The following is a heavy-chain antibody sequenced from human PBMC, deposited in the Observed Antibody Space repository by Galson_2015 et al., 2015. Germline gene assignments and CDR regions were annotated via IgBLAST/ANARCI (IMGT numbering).Heavy chain of an antibody. CDR2: ISGSGGST. CDR1: GFTFSSYG. Sequence: SLRLSCAAPGFTFSSYGMSWVRQAPGKGLEWVSAISGSGGSTYYADSVKGRFTISRDNSKNTLYLQMNSLRAEDTAVYYCARDRDVWGSDYWGQGTLVTVSS. J-gene: IGHJ4*02. V-gene: IGHV3-23*01. D-gene: IGHD3-16*01. CDR3: ARDRDVWGSDY.